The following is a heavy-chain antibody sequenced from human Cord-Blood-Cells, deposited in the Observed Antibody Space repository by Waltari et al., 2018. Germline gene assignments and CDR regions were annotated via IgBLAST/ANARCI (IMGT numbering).Heavy chain of an antibody. CDR2: IYYSGRT. J-gene: IGHJ4*02. Sequence: QVQLQESGPGLVQPSETLSLTCTVSGGPISSYYWSWLRQPHGQGLEWIGYIYYSGRTNYNPSLKSRVTRSVDTSKNQFSLKLSSVTAADTAVYYCARLGWNTYDSSGYYYFDYWGQGTLVTVSS. CDR1: GGPISSYY. CDR3: ARLGWNTYDSSGYYYFDY. V-gene: IGHV4-59*08. D-gene: IGHD3-22*01.